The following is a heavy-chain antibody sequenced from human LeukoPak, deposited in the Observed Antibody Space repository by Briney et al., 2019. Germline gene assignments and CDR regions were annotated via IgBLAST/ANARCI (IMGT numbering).Heavy chain of an antibody. J-gene: IGHJ5*02. D-gene: IGHD2-15*01. CDR2: INSDGSST. V-gene: IGHV3-74*01. CDR3: VREAQVGYCSGGSCVDYNWFDP. CDR1: GLTFSSYW. Sequence: GGSLRLSCAASGLTFSSYWMHWVRQAPGKGLVWVSRINSDGSSTSYADSVKGRFTISRDNAKNTLYLQTNSLRAEDTAVYYCVREAQVGYCSGGSCVDYNWFDPWGQGTLVTVSS.